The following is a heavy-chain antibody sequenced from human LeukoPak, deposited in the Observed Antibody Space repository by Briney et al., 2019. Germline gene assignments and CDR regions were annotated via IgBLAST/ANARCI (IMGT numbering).Heavy chain of an antibody. V-gene: IGHV3-30-3*01. CDR2: ISYDGSNK. Sequence: GGSLRLSCAASGFTFSSYAMTWVRQIPGKGLEWVAVISYDGSNKYYADSVKGRFTISRDNSKNTLYLQMNSLRAEDTAVYYCARSGYCSSTSCPGYFQHWGQGTLVTVSS. D-gene: IGHD2-2*01. CDR1: GFTFSSYA. J-gene: IGHJ1*01. CDR3: ARSGYCSSTSCPGYFQH.